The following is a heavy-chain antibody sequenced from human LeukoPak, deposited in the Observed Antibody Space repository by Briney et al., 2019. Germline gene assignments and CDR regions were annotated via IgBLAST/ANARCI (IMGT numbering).Heavy chain of an antibody. V-gene: IGHV1-8*01. D-gene: IGHD2-8*02. CDR1: GYTFTSDD. J-gene: IGHJ5*02. CDR2: MNPNSGNT. CDR3: ARRPGGADNWFDP. Sequence: ASVKVSCKASGYTFTSDDINWVRQATGQGLEWMGWMNPNSGNTGYAQKLQGRVTMTTDTSTSTAYMELRSLRSDDTAVYYCARRPGGADNWFDPWGQGTLVTVSS.